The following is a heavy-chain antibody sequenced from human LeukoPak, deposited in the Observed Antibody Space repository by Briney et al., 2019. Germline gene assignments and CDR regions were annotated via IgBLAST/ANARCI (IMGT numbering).Heavy chain of an antibody. J-gene: IGHJ4*02. CDR2: IYYSGST. Sequence: SETLSLTCTVSGGSLSSYYWNWIRQPPGKGLEWIGYIYYSGSTNYNPSLTSRVTISVDTSKNQFSLKLSSVTAADTAVYYCARGDGYGGSYGSDYWGQGTLVTVSS. D-gene: IGHD1-26*01. CDR1: GGSLSSYY. CDR3: ARGDGYGGSYGSDY. V-gene: IGHV4-59*01.